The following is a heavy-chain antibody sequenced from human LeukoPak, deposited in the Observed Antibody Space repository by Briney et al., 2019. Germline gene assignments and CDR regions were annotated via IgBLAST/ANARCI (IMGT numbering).Heavy chain of an antibody. CDR2: IWYDGSNK. CDR3: ARDYCSSTSCSNWFDP. D-gene: IGHD2-2*01. V-gene: IGHV3-33*01. Sequence: GGSLRLSCAASGFTFSSYGMHWVRQAPGKGLEWVAVIWYDGSNKYYADSVKGRFTISRDNSKNTLYLQMNSLRSDDTAVYYCARDYCSSTSCSNWFDPWGQGTLVTVSS. CDR1: GFTFSSYG. J-gene: IGHJ5*02.